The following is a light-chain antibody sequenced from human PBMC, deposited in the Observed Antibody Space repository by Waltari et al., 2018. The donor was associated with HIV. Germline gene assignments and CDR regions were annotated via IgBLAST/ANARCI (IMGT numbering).Light chain of an antibody. CDR2: YDN. CDR3: QVWDSSSDHWV. V-gene: IGLV3-21*04. J-gene: IGLJ3*02. CDR1: NIATKS. Sequence: SYVLTQPPSVSVAPGKTARITCGGNNIATKSVHWYQQKPGQAPVLVIYYDNDRPSGIPERVSGSNSGNTATLTISRVEAGDEADYYCQVWDSSSDHWVFGGGTQLTVL.